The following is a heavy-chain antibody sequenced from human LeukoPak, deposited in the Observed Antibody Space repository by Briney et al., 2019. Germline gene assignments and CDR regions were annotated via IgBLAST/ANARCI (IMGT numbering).Heavy chain of an antibody. CDR1: GFTLSRNG. J-gene: IGHJ6*02. Sequence: PGGSLRLSCGASGFTLSRNGMHWVRQAPGKGLEWVAVIWYDGSNKYYADSVKGRFTISRDNSKNTLYLQMNSPRAEDTAVYYCASGRLNNFYARDIWGQGTTVTVSS. CDR3: ASGRLNNFYARDI. V-gene: IGHV3-33*01. CDR2: IWYDGSNK.